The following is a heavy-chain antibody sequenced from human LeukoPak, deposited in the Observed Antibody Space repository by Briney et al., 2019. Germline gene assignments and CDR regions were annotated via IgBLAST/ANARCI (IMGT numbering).Heavy chain of an antibody. CDR3: ARSCSSTSCSDAFDI. D-gene: IGHD2-2*01. CDR2: MNPNSGNT. CDR1: GYTYTRSA. J-gene: IGHJ3*02. Sequence: GASVKVSCKASGYTYTRSAINGVRQATGQGLEWVGWMNPNSGNTGYAQKFQGRVTITWNTSIRTAYMELSRLRSEDTAVYYCARSCSSTSCSDAFDIWGQGTMVTVSS. V-gene: IGHV1-8*01.